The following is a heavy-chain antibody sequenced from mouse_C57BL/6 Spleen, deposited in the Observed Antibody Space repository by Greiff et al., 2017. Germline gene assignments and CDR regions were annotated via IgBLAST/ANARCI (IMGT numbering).Heavy chain of an antibody. CDR1: GYAFSSSW. J-gene: IGHJ2*01. V-gene: IGHV1-82*01. CDR2: IYPGDGDT. CDR3: ARGPPLYGSSYGYFDY. Sequence: QVQLQQSGPELVKPGASVKISCKASGYAFSSSWMNWVKQRPGKGLEWIGRIYPGDGDTNYNGKFKGKATLTADKSSSTAYMQLSSLTSEDSAVYFCARGPPLYGSSYGYFDYWGQGTTLTVSS. D-gene: IGHD1-1*01.